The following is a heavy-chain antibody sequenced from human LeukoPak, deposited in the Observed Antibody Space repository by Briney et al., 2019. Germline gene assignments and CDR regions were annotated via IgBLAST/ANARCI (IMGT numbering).Heavy chain of an antibody. CDR2: IWYDGSRK. CDR1: GFIFSNYG. J-gene: IGHJ4*02. D-gene: IGHD2-2*01. CDR3: ARADCSSSSCPSKFDY. Sequence: GGSLRLSCVASGFIFSNYGLHWVRQAPGKGLEWVAVIWYDGSRKYYADSVKGRFTISRDNSKNTLYPQMNSLRVEDTAVYYCARADCSSSSCPSKFDYWGQGTLVTVSS. V-gene: IGHV3-33*01.